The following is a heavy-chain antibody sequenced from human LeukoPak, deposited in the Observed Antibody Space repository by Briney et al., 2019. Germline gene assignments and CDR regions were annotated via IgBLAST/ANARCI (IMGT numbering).Heavy chain of an antibody. V-gene: IGHV1-69*01. Sequence: GSSVKVSCKASGGTFSSYAISWVRQAPGQGLEWMGGIIPIFGTANYAQKFQGRVTITADESTSTAYMELRSLRSDDTAAYYCARGGTALGLRYFDWFYYWGQGTLVTVSS. CDR3: ARGGTALGLRYFDWFYY. J-gene: IGHJ5*01. CDR2: IIPIFGTA. D-gene: IGHD3-9*01. CDR1: GGTFSSYA.